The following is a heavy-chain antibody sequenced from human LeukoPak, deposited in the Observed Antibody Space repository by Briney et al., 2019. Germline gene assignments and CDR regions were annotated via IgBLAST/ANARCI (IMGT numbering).Heavy chain of an antibody. CDR2: IYRSGDT. D-gene: IGHD3-22*01. V-gene: IGHV4-34*01. J-gene: IGHJ6*02. CDR1: GGSFSGFY. CDR3: ASSETDSSGYYAMDV. Sequence: SETLSLTCTVYGGSFSGFYWTWIRQPPGKGLEWIGEIYRSGDTKYNPSLKSRVTISVDTSKNQFSLKLSSVTAADTAVYYCASSETDSSGYYAMDVWGQGTTVTVSS.